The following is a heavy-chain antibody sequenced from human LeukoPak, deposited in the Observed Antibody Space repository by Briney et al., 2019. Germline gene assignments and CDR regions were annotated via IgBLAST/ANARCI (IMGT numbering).Heavy chain of an antibody. CDR1: VGSISSSSYY. CDR2: IYYSGST. Sequence: SETLSLTCTVSVGSISSSSYYWGWIRQPPGKGLEWIGSIYYSGSTYYNPSLKSRVTISVDTSKNQFSLKLSSVTAADTAVYYCARALSMYFDYWGQGTLVTVSS. V-gene: IGHV4-39*07. J-gene: IGHJ4*02. CDR3: ARALSMYFDY.